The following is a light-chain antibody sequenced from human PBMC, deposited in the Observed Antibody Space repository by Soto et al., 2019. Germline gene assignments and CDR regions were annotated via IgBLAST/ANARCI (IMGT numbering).Light chain of an antibody. J-gene: IGLJ1*01. V-gene: IGLV2-14*01. CDR2: EVT. Sequence: QSALIQPASVSGSPGQSITISCTGTSSDVGVYNHVSWYQQHPGKAPKLIIYEVTNRPSGVSNRFSGSKSGNTASLTISGLQAEDEAYYYCSSYTTSSTYVFGTGTQLTVL. CDR3: SSYTTSSTYV. CDR1: SSDVGVYNH.